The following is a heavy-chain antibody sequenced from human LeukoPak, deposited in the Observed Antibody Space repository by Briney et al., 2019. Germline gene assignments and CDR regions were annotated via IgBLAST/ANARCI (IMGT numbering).Heavy chain of an antibody. CDR1: GFSFSNNP. J-gene: IGHJ6*03. CDR3: ARGSATNLYYYYYMDV. Sequence: HPGRSLRLSCAASGFSFSNNPMHWVRQAPGRGLEWVAVSSSDGNNEYYADSVKGRFTISRDNSKNTLYLQMNSLRPEDTAVYYCARGSATNLYYYYYMDVWGKGTTVTVSS. V-gene: IGHV3-30*01. D-gene: IGHD1-26*01. CDR2: SSSDGNNE.